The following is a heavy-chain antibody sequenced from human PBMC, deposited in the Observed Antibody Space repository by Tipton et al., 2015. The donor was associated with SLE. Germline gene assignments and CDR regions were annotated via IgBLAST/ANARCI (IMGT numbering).Heavy chain of an antibody. CDR1: GGSLNTGGYL. CDR3: ARAPSGSHDFDY. Sequence: TLSLTCTVSGGSLNTGGYLWSWIRQSPGKGLEWIGDIYHTGGTYYSPSLRSRVSISEDRSKNQFSLKLNSVTAADTAVYYCARAPSGSHDFDYWGQGTLVTVSS. V-gene: IGHV4-30-2*06. J-gene: IGHJ4*02. CDR2: IYHTGGT. D-gene: IGHD1-26*01.